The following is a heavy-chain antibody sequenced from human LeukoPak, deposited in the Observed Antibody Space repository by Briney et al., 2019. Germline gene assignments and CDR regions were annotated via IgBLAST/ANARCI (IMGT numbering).Heavy chain of an antibody. CDR3: AKSQGCSNYYFDY. V-gene: IGHV3-23*01. D-gene: IGHD4/OR15-4a*01. CDR2: ISRSGGST. J-gene: IGHJ4*02. CDR1: GFTFSSYG. Sequence: GGSLRLSCAASGFTFSSYGMSWVRQAPGKGLEWVSGISRSGGSTYYADSVQGRFTISRDNSKNTLYLQMDSLRAGDTAVYYCAKSQGCSNYYFDYWGQGTLVTVSS.